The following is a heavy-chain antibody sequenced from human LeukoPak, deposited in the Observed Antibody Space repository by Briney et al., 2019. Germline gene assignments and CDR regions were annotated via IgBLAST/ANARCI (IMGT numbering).Heavy chain of an antibody. CDR2: ITGDGGGT. Sequence: PGGSLRLSCAVSGFTFDGYAMHWVRQVPGNGLEWVSLITGDGGGTYYADSVKGRFTISRDNSKNSLYLRMNSLRTEDTALYYCAKDVAGYSSNFFDYWGQGILVTVSS. CDR1: GFTFDGYA. J-gene: IGHJ4*02. V-gene: IGHV3-43*02. CDR3: AKDVAGYSSNFFDY. D-gene: IGHD6-19*01.